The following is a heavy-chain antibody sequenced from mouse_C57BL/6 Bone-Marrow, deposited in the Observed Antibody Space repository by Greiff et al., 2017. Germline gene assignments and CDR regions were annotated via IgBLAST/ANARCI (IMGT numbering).Heavy chain of an antibody. Sequence: EVHLVESGGGLVKPGGSLKLSCAASGFTFSSYAMSWVRQTPEKRLEWVATISDGGSYTYYPDNVKGRFTISRDNAKNNLYLQMSHLKSEDTAMYYCARDPNWSYYFDYWGQGTTLTVSS. D-gene: IGHD4-1*01. CDR3: ARDPNWSYYFDY. CDR1: GFTFSSYA. J-gene: IGHJ2*01. CDR2: ISDGGSYT. V-gene: IGHV5-4*01.